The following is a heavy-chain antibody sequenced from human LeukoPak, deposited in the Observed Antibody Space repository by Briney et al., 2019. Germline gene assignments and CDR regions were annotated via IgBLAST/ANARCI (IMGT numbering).Heavy chain of an antibody. Sequence: GGSLRLSCAASGFTLSYFYMSWGSPAPRKGLEWVSGINWHGGSTRYADSVKGRFTISRDNAKNSLYLQMNSLRAEDTALYYCARTYSSSWTYYFDHWGQGTLVTVSS. J-gene: IGHJ4*02. CDR1: GFTLSYFY. V-gene: IGHV3-20*04. CDR3: ARTYSSSWTYYFDH. D-gene: IGHD6-13*01. CDR2: INWHGGST.